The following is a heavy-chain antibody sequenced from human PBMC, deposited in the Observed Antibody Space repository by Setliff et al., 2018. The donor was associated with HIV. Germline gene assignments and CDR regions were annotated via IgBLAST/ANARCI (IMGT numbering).Heavy chain of an antibody. CDR2: INHSGGA. J-gene: IGHJ4*02. D-gene: IGHD3-16*01. V-gene: IGHV4-34*01. Sequence: PSETLSLTCAVSGGSFNDYYWAWLRQAPEKGLEWLGLINHSGGATYNPSLRSRIAVSVSLPNNQVFLELTSVTAANTGLYYCARGRHAGTGAYSGGFYYFDLWGQGALVTVSS. CDR3: ARGRHAGTGAYSGGFYYFDL. CDR1: GGSFNDYY.